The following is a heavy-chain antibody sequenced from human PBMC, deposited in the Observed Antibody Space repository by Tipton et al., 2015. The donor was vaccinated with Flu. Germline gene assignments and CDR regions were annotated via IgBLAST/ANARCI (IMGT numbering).Heavy chain of an antibody. CDR3: ATLTGDDY. CDR2: ISSSGSTI. CDR1: GFTFSSYE. J-gene: IGHJ4*02. V-gene: IGHV3-48*03. D-gene: IGHD7-27*01. Sequence: SLRLSCAASGFTFSSYEMNGVRQAPGKGLEWLSYISSSGSTISYADSVRGRFTISRDNAKNSLYLQLNSLRVEDTAVYYCATLTGDDYWGQGDLVTVSS.